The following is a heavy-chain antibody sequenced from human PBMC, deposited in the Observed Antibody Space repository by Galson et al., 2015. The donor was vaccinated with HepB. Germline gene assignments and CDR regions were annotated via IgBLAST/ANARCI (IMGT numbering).Heavy chain of an antibody. CDR3: ASVPTLYSSSWYYYFDY. CDR1: GFTFSSYS. J-gene: IGHJ4*02. Sequence: SLRLSCAASGFTFSSYSMNWVRQAPGKGLEWVSSISSSSSYIYYADSVKGRFTISRDNAKNPLYLQMNSLRAEDTAVYYCASVPTLYSSSWYYYFDYWGQGTLVTVSS. V-gene: IGHV3-21*01. CDR2: ISSSSSYI. D-gene: IGHD6-13*01.